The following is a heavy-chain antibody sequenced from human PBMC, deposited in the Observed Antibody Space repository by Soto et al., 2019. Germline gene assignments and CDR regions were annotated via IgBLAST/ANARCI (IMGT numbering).Heavy chain of an antibody. CDR3: AKGLTKIPWVDYGDLRYYYYGMDV. J-gene: IGHJ6*02. Sequence: GGSLRLSCAASGFTFSSYAMSWVRQAPGKGLEWVSAISGSGGSTYYADSVKGRFTISRDNSKNTLYLQMNSLRAEDTAVYYCAKGLTKIPWVDYGDLRYYYYGMDVWGQGTTVTVSS. CDR2: ISGSGGST. D-gene: IGHD4-17*01. V-gene: IGHV3-23*01. CDR1: GFTFSSYA.